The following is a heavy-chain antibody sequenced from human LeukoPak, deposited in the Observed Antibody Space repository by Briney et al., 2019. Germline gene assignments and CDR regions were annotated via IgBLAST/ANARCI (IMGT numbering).Heavy chain of an antibody. V-gene: IGHV1-69*05. CDR3: ARSGDSSDYFLDY. CDR2: IIPIFGTA. Sequence: SVKVSCKASGGTYSSYAISWVRQAPGQGLEWMGKIIPIFGTANYAQKFQGRVTITTDESTSTAYMELSSLRSEDTAVYYCARSGDSSDYFLDYWGQGTLVTVSS. CDR1: GGTYSSYA. D-gene: IGHD3-22*01. J-gene: IGHJ4*02.